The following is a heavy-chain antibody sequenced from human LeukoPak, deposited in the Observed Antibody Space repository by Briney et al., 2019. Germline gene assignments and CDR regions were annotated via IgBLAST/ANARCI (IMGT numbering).Heavy chain of an antibody. CDR3: ARIDYGDYGYWYFDL. D-gene: IGHD4-17*01. CDR2: IYPGDSDT. V-gene: IGHV5-51*01. Sequence: GESLEISCKGSGYSFTSNWIGWVRQMSGKGLEWMGIIYPGDSDTRYSPSFQGQVTISADKSISTAYLQWSSLKASDTAMYYCARIDYGDYGYWYFDLWGRGTLVTVSS. J-gene: IGHJ2*01. CDR1: GYSFTSNW.